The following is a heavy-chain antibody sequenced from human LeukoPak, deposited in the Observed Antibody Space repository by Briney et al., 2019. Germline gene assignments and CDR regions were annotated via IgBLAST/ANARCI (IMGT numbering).Heavy chain of an antibody. Sequence: GGSLRLSCAASGFTFSSYGMHWVRQAPGKGLEWVAFIRYDGSNKYYADSVKGRFTISRDNSKNTLYLQMNSLRAEDTAVYYCAKDGCSSTSCHYYYYYMDVWGKGTTVTVSS. CDR2: IRYDGSNK. CDR1: GFTFSSYG. V-gene: IGHV3-30*02. J-gene: IGHJ6*03. CDR3: AKDGCSSTSCHYYYYYMDV. D-gene: IGHD2-2*01.